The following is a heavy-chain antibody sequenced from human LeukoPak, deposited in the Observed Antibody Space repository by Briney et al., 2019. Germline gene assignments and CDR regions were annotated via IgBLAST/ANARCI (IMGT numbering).Heavy chain of an antibody. V-gene: IGHV3-73*01. CDR1: GFTFSDAA. Sequence: GGSLRLSCAASGFTFSDAAMHWVRQASGKGLEWVGRITNKVNRYATEYAASVKGRFTISRDDSKNTAYLQMNSLRAEDTAIYYCAKGLGVVIDFLVFDNWGQGTLVTVSS. CDR2: ITNKVNRYAT. D-gene: IGHD3-3*01. J-gene: IGHJ4*02. CDR3: AKGLGVVIDFLVFDN.